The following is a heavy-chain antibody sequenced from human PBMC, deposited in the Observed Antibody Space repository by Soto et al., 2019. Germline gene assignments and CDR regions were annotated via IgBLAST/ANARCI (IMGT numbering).Heavy chain of an antibody. J-gene: IGHJ4*02. CDR3: ARQPRILTGHSGHFDC. V-gene: IGHV4-39*01. CDR1: GGSISSSSYY. CDR2: IYYSGST. Sequence: SETLSLTCTVSGGSISSSSYYWGWIRQPPGKGLEWIGSIYYSGSTYYNPSLKSRVTISVDTSKNQFSLKLSSVTAADTAVYYCARQPRILTGHSGHFDCWGQGTLVTVSS. D-gene: IGHD3-9*01.